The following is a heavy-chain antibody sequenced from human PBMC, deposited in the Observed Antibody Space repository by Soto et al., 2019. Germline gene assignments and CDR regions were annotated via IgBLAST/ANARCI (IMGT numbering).Heavy chain of an antibody. D-gene: IGHD3-22*01. Sequence: GGSLRLSCAASGFTFSSYGMHWVRQAPGKGLDWVAVISYDGSNKYYADSVRGRFTISRDNSKNTLYLQMNSLRAEDTAVYYCAQTYYYDSSGHIDYWGQGTLVTVSS. V-gene: IGHV3-30*18. CDR3: AQTYYYDSSGHIDY. CDR2: ISYDGSNK. CDR1: GFTFSSYG. J-gene: IGHJ4*02.